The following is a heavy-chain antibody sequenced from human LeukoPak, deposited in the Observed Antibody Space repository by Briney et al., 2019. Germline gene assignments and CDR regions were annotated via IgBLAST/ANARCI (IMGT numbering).Heavy chain of an antibody. Sequence: GGSLRLSCTASGFTFSSYSMNWVRQAPGKGLGWVSSISSSSSYIYYADSVKGRFTISRDNAKNSLYLQMNSLRAEDTAVYYCARDNRSYDFWSGYYSHGMDVWGQGTTVTVSS. CDR2: ISSSSSYI. J-gene: IGHJ6*02. D-gene: IGHD3-3*01. CDR3: ARDNRSYDFWSGYYSHGMDV. CDR1: GFTFSSYS. V-gene: IGHV3-21*01.